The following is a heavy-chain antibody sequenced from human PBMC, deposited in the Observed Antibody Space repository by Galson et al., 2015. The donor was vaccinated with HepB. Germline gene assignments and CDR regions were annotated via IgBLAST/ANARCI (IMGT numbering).Heavy chain of an antibody. CDR2: ISGSGGST. CDR3: AKDVRNHVWGSYRSY. J-gene: IGHJ4*02. V-gene: IGHV3-23*01. D-gene: IGHD3-16*02. Sequence: SLRLSCAASGFTFSSYAMSWVRQAPGKGLEWVPAISGSGGSTYYADSVKGRFTISRDNSKNTLYLQMDSLRAEDTAVYYCAKDVRNHVWGSYRSYWGQGTLVTVSS. CDR1: GFTFSSYA.